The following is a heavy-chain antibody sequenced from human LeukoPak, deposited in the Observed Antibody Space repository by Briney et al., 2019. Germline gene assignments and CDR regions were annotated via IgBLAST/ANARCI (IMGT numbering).Heavy chain of an antibody. V-gene: IGHV4-59*12. CDR2: IHSIGTT. D-gene: IGHD6-13*01. CDR1: GGSISRNY. Sequence: SETLSLTCTVSGGSISRNYWSWIRQTPGKGLEWIGYIHSIGTTNYNPSLESRLTISVDTSKNQFSLKLSSVTAADTAVYYCARGLAAARRRTYYFDYWGQGTLVTVSS. J-gene: IGHJ4*02. CDR3: ARGLAAARRRTYYFDY.